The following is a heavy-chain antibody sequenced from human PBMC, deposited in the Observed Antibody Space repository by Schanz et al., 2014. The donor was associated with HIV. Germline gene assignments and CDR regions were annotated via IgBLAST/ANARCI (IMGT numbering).Heavy chain of an antibody. J-gene: IGHJ4*02. D-gene: IGHD2-2*01. CDR3: ARSQDTSWFF. V-gene: IGHV4-34*02. CDR1: DESLSGYY. Sequence: QVQVQQWGAGLLKPSATLSLTCGVSDESLSGYYWSWVRQLPGKGLQWIGYIHHSGDTYYDASLRRRVTVSMDTSKNRFSLKMTAVTAADTAVYYCARSQDTSWFFWGQGTLVTVSS. CDR2: IHHSGDT.